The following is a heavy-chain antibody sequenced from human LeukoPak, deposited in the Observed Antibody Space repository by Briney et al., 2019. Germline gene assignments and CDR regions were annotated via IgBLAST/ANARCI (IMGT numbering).Heavy chain of an antibody. CDR2: IYYSGST. CDR1: GASISGSGYY. CDR3: ARRLSGSYYEELNWFDP. Sequence: PSETLSLTCTVSGASISGSGYYWGWIRQPPGKGLEWIGSIYYSGSTYYNPSLKSRVTISVDTSKNQFSLKLSSVTAADTAVYYCARRLSGSYYEELNWFDPWGQGTLVTVSS. J-gene: IGHJ5*02. D-gene: IGHD1-26*01. V-gene: IGHV4-39*01.